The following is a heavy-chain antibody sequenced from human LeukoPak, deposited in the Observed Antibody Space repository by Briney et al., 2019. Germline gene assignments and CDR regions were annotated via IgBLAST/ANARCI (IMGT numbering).Heavy chain of an antibody. D-gene: IGHD6-19*01. V-gene: IGHV4-34*01. CDR2: INHSGST. Sequence: SETLSLTCAVYGGSFSGYYWSWIRQPPGKGLEWIGEINHSGSTNYNPSLKSRVTISVDTSKNQFSLKLSSVTAADTAVYFCARDYVGVAGTFDYWGQGTLVTVSS. CDR3: ARDYVGVAGTFDY. CDR1: GGSFSGYY. J-gene: IGHJ4*02.